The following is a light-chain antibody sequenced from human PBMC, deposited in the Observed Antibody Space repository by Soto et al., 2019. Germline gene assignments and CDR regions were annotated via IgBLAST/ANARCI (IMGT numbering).Light chain of an antibody. J-gene: IGLJ3*02. CDR3: SAYTARSTLV. V-gene: IGLV2-14*01. CDR1: IRDVGAYNL. Sequence: QSVLTQPASVSGSAGQSITISCSGTIRDVGAYNLVSWYQQHPGTAPKLIIYEVRNRPSGISSRFSGSRSGNTASLTISGLQSEAEGYYYCSAYTARSTLVFGGGTKVTVL. CDR2: EVR.